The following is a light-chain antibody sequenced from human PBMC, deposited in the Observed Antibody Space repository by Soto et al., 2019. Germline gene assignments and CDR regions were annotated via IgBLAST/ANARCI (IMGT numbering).Light chain of an antibody. CDR3: QTWDTGARVV. CDR2: LSSDGSH. CDR1: SGHSSYA. V-gene: IGLV4-69*01. Sequence: QSVLTQSPSASASLGASVKLTCTLSSGHSSYAIAWHQQQPEKGPRYLMKLSSDGSHSKGDGIPDRFSGSSSGAERYLTIPSLQSGDEADYYCQTWDTGARVVFGGGTKVT. J-gene: IGLJ2*01.